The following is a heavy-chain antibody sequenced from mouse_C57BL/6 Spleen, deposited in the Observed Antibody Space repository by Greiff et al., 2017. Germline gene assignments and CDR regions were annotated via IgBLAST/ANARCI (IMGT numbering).Heavy chain of an antibody. D-gene: IGHD1-1*01. CDR1: GYTFTSYW. V-gene: IGHV1-61*01. CDR2: IYPSDSET. CDR3: ARDYDSGYGFAY. J-gene: IGHJ3*01. Sequence: QVQLQQPGAELVRPGSSVKLSCKASGYTFTSYWMDWVKQRPGQGLEWIGNIYPSDSETHYNQKFKDKATLTVDKSSSTAYMQLSSLTSEDSAVDCSARDYDSGYGFAYWGQGTLVTVSA.